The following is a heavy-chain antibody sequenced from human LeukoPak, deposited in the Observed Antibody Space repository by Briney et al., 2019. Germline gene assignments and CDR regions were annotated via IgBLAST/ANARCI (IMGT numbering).Heavy chain of an antibody. D-gene: IGHD3-10*01. Sequence: SETLSLTCAVYGGSFSGYYWSWIRQPPGKGLEWIGEINHSGSTNYNPSLKSRVTISVDTSKNQFSLKLSSVTAADTAVYYRARHLITMARLYWFDPWGQGTLVTVSS. CDR1: GGSFSGYY. CDR2: INHSGST. J-gene: IGHJ5*02. CDR3: ARHLITMARLYWFDP. V-gene: IGHV4-34*01.